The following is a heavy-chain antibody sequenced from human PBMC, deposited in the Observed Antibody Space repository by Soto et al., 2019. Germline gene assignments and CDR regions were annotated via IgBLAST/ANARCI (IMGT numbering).Heavy chain of an antibody. V-gene: IGHV3-33*08. D-gene: IGHD2-15*01. J-gene: IGHJ6*02. CDR3: ARADCTGAYCYSWPFNYGVDV. CDR2: IWYDGSNK. CDR1: GFTFNTYG. Sequence: PGGSLRLSCTTSGFTFNTYGMHWVRQAPGKGLERVAIIWYDGSNKYYADSVKGRFTISRGNSKNTLYLQMNSLRAEDTALYYCARADCTGAYCYSWPFNYGVDVWGQGTTVTVSS.